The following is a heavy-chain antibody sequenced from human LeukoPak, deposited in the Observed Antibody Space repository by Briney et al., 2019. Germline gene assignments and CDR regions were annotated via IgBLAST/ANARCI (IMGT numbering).Heavy chain of an antibody. CDR2: IYPGDSDT. CDR3: ARPAPGDYDILTGYSRYYFDY. Sequence: GESLKISCKGSGYSFTSYWIGWVRQMPGKGLEWMGIIYPGDSDTIYSPSFQGQVTISADKSISTAYLQWSSLKASDTAMYYCARPAPGDYDILTGYSRYYFDYWGQGTLVTVSS. CDR1: GYSFTSYW. V-gene: IGHV5-51*01. D-gene: IGHD3-9*01. J-gene: IGHJ4*02.